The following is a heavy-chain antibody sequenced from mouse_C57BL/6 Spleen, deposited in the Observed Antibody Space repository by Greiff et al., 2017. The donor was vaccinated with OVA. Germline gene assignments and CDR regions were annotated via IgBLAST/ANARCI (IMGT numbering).Heavy chain of an antibody. CDR1: GFTFSSYA. CDR2: ISDGGSYT. Sequence: DVKLVESGGGLVKPGGSLKLSCAASGFTFSSYAMSWVRQTPEKRLEWVATISDGGSYTYYPDNVKGRFTISRDNAKNNLYLQMSHLKSEDTAMYYCARVDGTWFAYWGQGTLVTVSA. J-gene: IGHJ3*01. CDR3: ARVDGTWFAY. V-gene: IGHV5-4*03.